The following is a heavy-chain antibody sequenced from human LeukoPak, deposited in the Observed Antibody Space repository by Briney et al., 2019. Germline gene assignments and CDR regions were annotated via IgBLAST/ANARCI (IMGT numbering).Heavy chain of an antibody. Sequence: PSETLSLTCTVPGGSISSYYWSWIRQPPGKGLEWIGYIYYSGSTNYNPSLKSRVTISVDTSKNQFSLKLSSVTAADTAVYYCARSPGEILTGYYQYFDYWGQGTLVTVSS. CDR3: ARSPGEILTGYYQYFDY. J-gene: IGHJ4*02. V-gene: IGHV4-59*01. CDR2: IYYSGST. D-gene: IGHD3-9*01. CDR1: GGSISSYY.